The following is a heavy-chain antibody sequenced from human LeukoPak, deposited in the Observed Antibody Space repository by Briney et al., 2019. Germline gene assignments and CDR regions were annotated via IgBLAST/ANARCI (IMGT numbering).Heavy chain of an antibody. D-gene: IGHD3-10*01. V-gene: IGHV3-23*01. J-gene: IGHJ4*02. CDR1: GFTFSSYA. CDR2: ISGSGGSI. CDR3: VTGEDSGRPQAIDY. Sequence: PGGSLRLSCAASGFTFSSYAMSWVRQAPGKGLEWVSAISGSGGSIYYADSMRGRFAISRDNAKKSLYLQMNSLRDEDTAVYYCVTGEDSGRPQAIDYWGQGTVVTVSS.